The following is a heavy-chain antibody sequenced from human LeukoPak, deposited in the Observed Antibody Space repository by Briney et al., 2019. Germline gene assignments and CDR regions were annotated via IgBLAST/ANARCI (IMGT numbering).Heavy chain of an antibody. V-gene: IGHV3-11*04. CDR2: ISSSGSTK. D-gene: IGHD6-19*01. CDR1: GFTFSDYY. Sequence: GGSLRLSCAASGFTFSDYYMSWIRQAPGKGLEYVSLISSSGSTKYYADSVKGRFTISRDNAKNSLYLLMNSLRAEDTAVYYCARFRGGSSGWYTNDYWGQGTLVTVPS. CDR3: ARFRGGSSGWYTNDY. J-gene: IGHJ4*02.